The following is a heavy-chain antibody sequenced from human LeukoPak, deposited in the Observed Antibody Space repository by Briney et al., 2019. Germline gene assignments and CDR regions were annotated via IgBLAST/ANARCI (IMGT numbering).Heavy chain of an antibody. D-gene: IGHD3-10*01. Sequence: ASVKVSCKASGYTFTGYYMHGVRQAPGQGLEWMGWINPNSGGTNYAQKFQGRVTMARDTSISTAYMELSRLRSDDTAVYYCARDIWFGELTDAFDIWGQGTMVTASS. CDR2: INPNSGGT. J-gene: IGHJ3*02. CDR1: GYTFTGYY. V-gene: IGHV1-2*02. CDR3: ARDIWFGELTDAFDI.